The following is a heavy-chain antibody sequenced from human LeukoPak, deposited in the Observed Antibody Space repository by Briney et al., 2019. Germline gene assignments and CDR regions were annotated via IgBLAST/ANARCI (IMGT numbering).Heavy chain of an antibody. D-gene: IGHD4-11*01. CDR2: IRFDGINK. V-gene: IGHV3-30*02. CDR3: AKEGTTVTTVAFDI. Sequence: GGSLRLYCAASGFIFSTYGMQWVGQAPGKGVEWVAFIRFDGINKKYADSVKGRFTISRDNSKNTLYLNMNSLRAEDTGVYYCAKEGTTVTTVAFDIWGQGTMVTVSA. CDR1: GFIFSTYG. J-gene: IGHJ3*02.